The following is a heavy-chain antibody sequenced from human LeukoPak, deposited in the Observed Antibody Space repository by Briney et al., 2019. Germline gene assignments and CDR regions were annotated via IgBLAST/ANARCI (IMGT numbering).Heavy chain of an antibody. CDR1: GGSISSYY. Sequence: SETLSLTCTVSGGSISSYYWSWIRQPPGKGLEWIGYIYYSGSNNYNPSLKSRVTISVDTSKNQFSLKLSSVTAADTAVYYCARGARDGYKPNYFDYWGQGTLVTVSS. J-gene: IGHJ4*02. CDR2: IYYSGSN. V-gene: IGHV4-59*01. D-gene: IGHD5-24*01. CDR3: ARGARDGYKPNYFDY.